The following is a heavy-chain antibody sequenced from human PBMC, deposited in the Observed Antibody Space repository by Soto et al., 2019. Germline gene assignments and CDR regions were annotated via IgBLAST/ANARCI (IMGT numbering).Heavy chain of an antibody. V-gene: IGHV1-18*01. CDR1: GYTFNSYA. Sequence: QVQLLQSEAEVKKPGASVKISCKASGYTFNSYAISWVRPAPGQGLQWMGWISVHDGKRKYSHKDEGRLILTADTSTTTAYLELGSIRSDDTAVYYCVRDPGGWGGWLTVDFWGQGPLLTVSS. CDR3: VRDPGGWGGWLTVDF. J-gene: IGHJ4*02. D-gene: IGHD7-27*01. CDR2: ISVHDGKR.